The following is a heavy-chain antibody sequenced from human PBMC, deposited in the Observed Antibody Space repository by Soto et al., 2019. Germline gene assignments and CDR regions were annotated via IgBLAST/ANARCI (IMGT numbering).Heavy chain of an antibody. CDR1: GFTFTSSA. Sequence: SVKVSGKASGFTFTSSAVQWVRQARGQRLEWIGWIVVGSGNTNYAQKFQERVTITRDMPTSTAYMELSSLRSEDTAVYYCAAVGGTGTFNGMDVWGQGTTVTVSS. CDR3: AAVGGTGTFNGMDV. CDR2: IVVGSGNT. V-gene: IGHV1-58*01. D-gene: IGHD1-1*01. J-gene: IGHJ6*02.